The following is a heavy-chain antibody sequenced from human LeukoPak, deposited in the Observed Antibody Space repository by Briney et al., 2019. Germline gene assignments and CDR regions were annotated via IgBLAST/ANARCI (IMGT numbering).Heavy chain of an antibody. CDR1: GFTFSRYA. D-gene: IGHD3-10*01. CDR2: IGGSGGTT. CDR3: AKDLSWFGGSLATFGY. V-gene: IGHV3-23*01. Sequence: GGSLRLPCAASGFTFSRYAMSWVRQAPGKGLEWVSSIGGSGGTTYYADSVQGRFTISRDNSKNTLYLQMNSLSAEDTAVYYCAKDLSWFGGSLATFGYWGQGTLATVSS. J-gene: IGHJ4*02.